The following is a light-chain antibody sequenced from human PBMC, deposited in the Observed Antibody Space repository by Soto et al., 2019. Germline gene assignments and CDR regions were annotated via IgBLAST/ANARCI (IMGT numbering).Light chain of an antibody. CDR2: ATS. J-gene: IGKJ1*01. V-gene: IGKV3-20*01. Sequence: EIVLTQSPGTLSFSPGESATLSCRASQSVSYKYLAWYQHKSSQAPRLLIYATSNRATGIPDRFSGSGSGTDFSLTISRLEPEDFAVYYCQQYGSGLSTFGQGTKVDIK. CDR1: QSVSYKY. CDR3: QQYGSGLST.